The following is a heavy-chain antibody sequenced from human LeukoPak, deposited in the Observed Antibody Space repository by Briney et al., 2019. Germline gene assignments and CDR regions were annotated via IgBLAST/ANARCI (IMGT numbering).Heavy chain of an antibody. CDR1: GFTFSSYG. V-gene: IGHV3-30*03. CDR3: AREFNSFKSDCRGGYCLFLN. J-gene: IGHJ4*02. CDR2: ISYDGSNK. Sequence: GGSLRLSCAASGFTFSSYGMHWVRQAPGKGLEWVAVISYDGSNKYYADSVKGRFTISRDNSKNTLYLQMNSLRAEDTAVYYCAREFNSFKSDCRGGYCLFLNWGQGALVTVSS. D-gene: IGHD2-15*01.